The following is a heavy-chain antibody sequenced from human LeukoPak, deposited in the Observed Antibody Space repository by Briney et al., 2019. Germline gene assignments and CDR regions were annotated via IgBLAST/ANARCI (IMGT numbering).Heavy chain of an antibody. CDR1: GFTFSSHA. V-gene: IGHV3-23*01. D-gene: IGHD6-19*01. CDR2: ISGSGGST. J-gene: IGHJ4*02. CDR3: AKGLAVAGHFDY. Sequence: GGSLRLSCAASGFTFSSHAMSWVRQAPGKGLEWVSAISGSGGSTYYADSVKGRFTISRDKSKDTLYLQMNSLRAEDTAVYYCAKGLAVAGHFDYWGQGTLVTVSS.